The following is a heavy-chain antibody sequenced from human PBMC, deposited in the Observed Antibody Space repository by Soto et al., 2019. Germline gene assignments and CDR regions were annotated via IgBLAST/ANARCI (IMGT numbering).Heavy chain of an antibody. V-gene: IGHV3-66*04. Sequence: EVQLVESGGGLVQPGGSLRLSCAASGFTASSNYMSWVRQAPGKGLEWVSVIYSGGSTYYADSVKGRFTISRDNSKNTLYLQMNSLRAEDTAVYYCARRPTYYYGSGTSEVWGKGTTVTVSS. J-gene: IGHJ6*04. CDR3: ARRPTYYYGSGTSEV. CDR2: IYSGGST. CDR1: GFTASSNY. D-gene: IGHD3-10*01.